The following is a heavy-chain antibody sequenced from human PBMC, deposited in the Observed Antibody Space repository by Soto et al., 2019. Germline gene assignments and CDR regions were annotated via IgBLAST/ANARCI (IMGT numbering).Heavy chain of an antibody. CDR1: GGSLNGYY. D-gene: IGHD1-26*01. CDR3: ALALGPTTGLDY. CDR2: INHSGST. V-gene: IGHV4-34*09. Sequence: SETLSLTCAVYGGSLNGYYWSWIRQPPGKGLEWIGEINHSGSTNYNPSLTSRLSISMDTSGNHFSLELRSVTAADTAVYYCALALGPTTGLDYWGQGTLVTVSS. J-gene: IGHJ4*02.